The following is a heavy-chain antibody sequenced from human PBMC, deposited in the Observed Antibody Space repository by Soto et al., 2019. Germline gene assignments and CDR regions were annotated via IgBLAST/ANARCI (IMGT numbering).Heavy chain of an antibody. CDR1: GFTLSTYS. D-gene: IGHD5-12*01. CDR2: IGSIDGSSNYI. CDR3: ASEGYNSLFDY. V-gene: IGHV3-21*01. J-gene: IGHJ4*02. Sequence: PGGSLRLSCAASGFTLSTYSMNWVRQAPGKGLEWVSSIGSIDGSSNYIHYADSLKGRFTISRDNAKNSVYLQMNSLRAEDTAVYYCASEGYNSLFDYWGQGTKVTVYS.